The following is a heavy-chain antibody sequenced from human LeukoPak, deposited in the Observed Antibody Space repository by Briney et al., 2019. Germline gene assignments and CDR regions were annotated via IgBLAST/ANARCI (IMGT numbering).Heavy chain of an antibody. CDR1: GFTFSSYA. J-gene: IGHJ3*02. Sequence: GGSLRLSCAASGFTFSSYAMSWVRQAPGKGLEWVSAISGSGGSTYYADSVKGRFTISRDNSKNTLYLQMNSLRAEDTAVYYCAKNSCSGGSCYAPYDAFDIWGQGTMVTVSS. D-gene: IGHD2-15*01. CDR2: ISGSGGST. V-gene: IGHV3-23*01. CDR3: AKNSCSGGSCYAPYDAFDI.